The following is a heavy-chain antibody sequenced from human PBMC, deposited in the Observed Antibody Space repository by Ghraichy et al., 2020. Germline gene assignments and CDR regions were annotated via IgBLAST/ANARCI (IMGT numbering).Heavy chain of an antibody. J-gene: IGHJ4*02. D-gene: IGHD7-27*01. CDR1: GFTFSSYA. CDR3: AQALGTPLAGMFYY. Sequence: GGSLRLSCAASGFTFSSYAMSWVRQAPGKGLEWVSVISDSGGRTYYADSVKGRFTISRDNSKNTLYLQMNSLRAEDTAVYYCAQALGTPLAGMFYYWGQGTLVTVSS. V-gene: IGHV3-23*01. CDR2: ISDSGGRT.